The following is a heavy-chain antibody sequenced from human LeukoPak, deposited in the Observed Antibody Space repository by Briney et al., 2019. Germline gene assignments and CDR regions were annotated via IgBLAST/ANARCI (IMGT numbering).Heavy chain of an antibody. CDR3: ARDWAAVAGTDY. D-gene: IGHD6-19*01. V-gene: IGHV1-2*02. CDR1: GYTFTGYY. CDR2: INPNSGGT. Sequence: ASVKVSCKASGYTFTGYYMHWVRQAPGQGLEWMGWINPNSGGTNYAQKFQGRVTMTRDTSISTAYMELSRLRSDDMAVYYCARDWAAVAGTDYWGQGTLVTVSS. J-gene: IGHJ4*02.